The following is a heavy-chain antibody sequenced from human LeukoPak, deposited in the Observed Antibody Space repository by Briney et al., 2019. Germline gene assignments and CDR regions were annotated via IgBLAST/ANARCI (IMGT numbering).Heavy chain of an antibody. CDR2: IKEDGDEK. D-gene: IGHD1-1*01. Sequence: PGGSLRLSCAASGFTLSGYWMSWVRRAPGKGLEWVANIKEDGDEKYYVDSVRGRFTISRDNAKNSVYLQVTSLRVEDTAEYYCAKGAGLNVGVHWGYWGQGTLVTVSS. V-gene: IGHV3-7*01. CDR3: AKGAGLNVGVHWGY. J-gene: IGHJ4*02. CDR1: GFTLSGYW.